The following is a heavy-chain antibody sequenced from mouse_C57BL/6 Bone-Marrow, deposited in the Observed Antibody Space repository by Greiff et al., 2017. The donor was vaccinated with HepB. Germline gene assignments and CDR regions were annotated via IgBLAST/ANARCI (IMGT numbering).Heavy chain of an antibody. CDR2: IDPSDSYT. J-gene: IGHJ2*01. CDR3: ARDYYGPYYFDY. V-gene: IGHV1-69*01. D-gene: IGHD1-2*01. Sequence: QVQLQQSGAELVMPGASVKLSCKASGYTFTSYWMHWVKQRPGQGLEWIGEIDPSDSYTNYNQKFKGKSTLTVDKSSSTAYMQLSSLTSEDSAVYYCARDYYGPYYFDYWGQGTTLTVSS. CDR1: GYTFTSYW.